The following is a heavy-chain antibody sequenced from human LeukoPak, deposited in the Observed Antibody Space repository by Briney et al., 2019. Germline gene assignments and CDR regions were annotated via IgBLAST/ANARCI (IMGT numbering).Heavy chain of an antibody. CDR1: GYTFSSYD. CDR3: ARDPSGGRYFDWLLSPTYFDY. J-gene: IGHJ4*02. Sequence: ASVKVSCKASGYTFSSYDINWVRQAPGQGLEWMGWISAYNGNTNYAQKLQGRVTMTTDTSTSTAYMELRSLRSDDTAVYYCARDPSGGRYFDWLLSPTYFDYWGQGTLVTVSS. CDR2: ISAYNGNT. V-gene: IGHV1-18*01. D-gene: IGHD3-9*01.